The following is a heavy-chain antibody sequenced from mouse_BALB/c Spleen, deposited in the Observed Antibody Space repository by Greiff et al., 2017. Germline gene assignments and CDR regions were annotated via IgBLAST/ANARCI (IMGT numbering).Heavy chain of an antibody. CDR3: ARKYGNYLYAMDY. CDR1: GFNIKDTY. J-gene: IGHJ4*01. Sequence: VQLQQSGAELVKPGASVKLSCTASGFNIKDTYMHWVKQRPEQGLEWIGRIDPANGNTKYDPKFQGKATITADTSSNTAYLQLSSLTSEDTAVYYCARKYGNYLYAMDYWGQGTSVTVSS. CDR2: IDPANGNT. D-gene: IGHD2-10*02. V-gene: IGHV14-3*02.